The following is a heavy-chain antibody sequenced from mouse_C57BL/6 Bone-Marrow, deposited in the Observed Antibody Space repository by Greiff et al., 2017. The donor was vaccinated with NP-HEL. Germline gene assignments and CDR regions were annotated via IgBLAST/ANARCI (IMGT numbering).Heavy chain of an antibody. CDR3: ARGSSYAMDY. CDR1: GYTFTSYG. V-gene: IGHV1-81*01. Sequence: QVQLQQSGAELARPGASVKLSCKASGYTFTSYGISWVKQRTGQGLEWIGEIYPRSGNTYYNEKFKGKATLPADKSSSTAYMELRSLTSEDSAVYFCARGSSYAMDYWGQGTSVTVSS. J-gene: IGHJ4*01. D-gene: IGHD1-1*01. CDR2: IYPRSGNT.